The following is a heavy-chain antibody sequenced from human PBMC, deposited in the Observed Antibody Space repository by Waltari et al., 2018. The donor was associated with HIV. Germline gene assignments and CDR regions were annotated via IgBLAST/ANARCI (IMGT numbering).Heavy chain of an antibody. CDR2: VWYDGKNK. Sequence: QVQLVASGGGVVQPGRPLRLSCAASVFTFRSSGMHWVRQAPGKGLEWLAVVWYDGKNKYYADSVKGRFTVSRDNSKNTLFLQMNSLRVDDTAVYYCARTPYDTSGYCFDYWGQGTLVTVSS. CDR3: ARTPYDTSGYCFDY. CDR1: VFTFRSSG. D-gene: IGHD3-22*01. V-gene: IGHV3-33*01. J-gene: IGHJ4*02.